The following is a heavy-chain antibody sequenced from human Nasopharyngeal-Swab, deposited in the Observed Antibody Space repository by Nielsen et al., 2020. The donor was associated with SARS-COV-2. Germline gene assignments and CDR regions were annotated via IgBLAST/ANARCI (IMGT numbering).Heavy chain of an antibody. J-gene: IGHJ6*02. D-gene: IGHD3-10*01. Sequence: GESLKISCAASGFTFSSYGMRWVRQVPGKGLEWVAVISDDGSNKYYAASVKGRFTISRDNSKNTLYLQMNSLRAEDMAVYYCAKDGGGFGEPFYGMDVWGQGTTVTVSS. CDR2: ISDDGSNK. CDR3: AKDGGGFGEPFYGMDV. V-gene: IGHV3-30*18. CDR1: GFTFSSYG.